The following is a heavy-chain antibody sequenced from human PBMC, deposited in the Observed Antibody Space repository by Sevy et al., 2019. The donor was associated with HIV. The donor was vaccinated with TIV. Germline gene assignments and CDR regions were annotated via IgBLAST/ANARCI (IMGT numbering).Heavy chain of an antibody. J-gene: IGHJ4*02. CDR3: ARLVSCGGDCYYLDS. CDR2: ISHDERYK. D-gene: IGHD2-21*02. CDR1: GFTFSNYD. V-gene: IGHV3-30*04. Sequence: GGSQRLSCAASGFTFSNYDMHWVRQAPGKGLDWVAVISHDERYKNYAESVKVRFTISRDNFKNTLFLQMDSLRPEDTAVYFCARLVSCGGDCYYLDSWGQGALVTVSS.